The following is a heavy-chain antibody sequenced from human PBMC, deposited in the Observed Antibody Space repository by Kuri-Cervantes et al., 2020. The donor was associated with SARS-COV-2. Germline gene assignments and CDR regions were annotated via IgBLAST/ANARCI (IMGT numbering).Heavy chain of an antibody. CDR3: ARDLNAVSMAGDASFDY. CDR1: GGSFSDYY. CDR2: INHTGSA. J-gene: IGHJ4*02. D-gene: IGHD6-19*01. Sequence: GSLRLSCGVYGGSFSDYYWTWIRQPPMKGLEWIGEINHTGSATYNPSLESRVSVSVDTSKNQFSLKLNSVTAADTAVYYCARDLNAVSMAGDASFDYWGQGTLVTVSS. V-gene: IGHV4-34*01.